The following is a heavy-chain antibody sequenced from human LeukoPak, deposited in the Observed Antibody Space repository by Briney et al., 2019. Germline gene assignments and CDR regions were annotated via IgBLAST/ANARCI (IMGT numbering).Heavy chain of an antibody. CDR2: ISTSGGNT. CDR3: ARVWVGATKAGYGY. CDR1: GYTFTSYY. J-gene: IGHJ4*02. V-gene: IGHV1-46*01. Sequence: ASVKVSCKASGYTFTSYYMHWVRQAPGQGLEWMGIISTSGGNTGYAQKFQGRIIMIRDTSTSTVYLDLSSLRSDDTAVYYCARVWVGATKAGYGYWGQGTLVTVSS. D-gene: IGHD1-26*01.